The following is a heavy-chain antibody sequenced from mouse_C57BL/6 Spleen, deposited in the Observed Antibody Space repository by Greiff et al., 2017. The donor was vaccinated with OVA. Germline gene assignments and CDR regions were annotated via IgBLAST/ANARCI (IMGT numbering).Heavy chain of an antibody. Sequence: QLQQPGAELVRPGSSVKLSCKASGYTFTSYWMDWVKQRPGQGLEWIGNIYPSDSETHYNQKFKDKATLTVDKSSSTAYMQLSSLTSEDSAVYYCARESWLLRGFAYWGQGTLVTVSA. CDR2: IYPSDSET. V-gene: IGHV1-61*01. CDR3: ARESWLLRGFAY. J-gene: IGHJ3*01. CDR1: GYTFTSYW. D-gene: IGHD2-3*01.